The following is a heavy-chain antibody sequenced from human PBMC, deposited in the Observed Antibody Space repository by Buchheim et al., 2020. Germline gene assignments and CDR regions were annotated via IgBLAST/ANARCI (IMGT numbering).Heavy chain of an antibody. CDR2: ISGSGGST. D-gene: IGHD3-3*01. CDR3: AKDSEDGGAYYDFWSGPWLPDY. V-gene: IGHV3-23*01. CDR1: GFTFSSYA. J-gene: IGHJ4*02. Sequence: EVQLLESGGGLVQPGGSLRLSCAASGFTFSSYAMSWVRQAPGKGLEWVSAISGSGGSTYYADSVKGRFTISRDNSKNTLYLQMNSLRAEDTAVYYCAKDSEDGGAYYDFWSGPWLPDYWGQGTL.